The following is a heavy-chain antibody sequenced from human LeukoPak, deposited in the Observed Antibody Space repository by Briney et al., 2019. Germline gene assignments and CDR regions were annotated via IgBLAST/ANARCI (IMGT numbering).Heavy chain of an antibody. Sequence: GGCLRLSCVGSGFTFSNHALHWVRQFPGKRREYFSAISNNGRSTHYTDSAKRIFTVSRDNSKETVYLQLGSLRPEDTALYYCARGLSRAPDYWGRGTLVTVSS. CDR2: ISNNGRST. CDR1: GFTFSNHA. J-gene: IGHJ1*01. D-gene: IGHD3-3*01. V-gene: IGHV3-64*02. CDR3: ARGLSRAPDY.